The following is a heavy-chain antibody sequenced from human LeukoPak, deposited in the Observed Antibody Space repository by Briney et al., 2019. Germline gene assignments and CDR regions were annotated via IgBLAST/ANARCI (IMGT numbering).Heavy chain of an antibody. CDR1: GYTFTGYY. V-gene: IGHV1-2*02. J-gene: IGHJ4*02. CDR2: INPNSGGT. CDR3: AKGRGYSYGHAFDY. D-gene: IGHD5-18*01. Sequence: ASVKVSCKASGYTFTGYYMHWVRQAPGQGLEWMGWINPNSGGTNYAQKFQGRVTMTRDTSISTAYMELSRLRSDDTAVYYCAKGRGYSYGHAFDYWGQGTLVTVSS.